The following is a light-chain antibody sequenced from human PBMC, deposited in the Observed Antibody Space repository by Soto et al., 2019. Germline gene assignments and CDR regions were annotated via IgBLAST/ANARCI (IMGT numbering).Light chain of an antibody. V-gene: IGKV3-20*01. Sequence: VLTQSPGTLSLSPGERASLSCRASQSVSSSYLAWYQQKPGQAPRLVISGASSRATGIPDRFSGSGSGTDFTLTISRLEPEDFAVYYCQQYGSSPRVTFGQGTRLEIK. CDR3: QQYGSSPRVT. J-gene: IGKJ5*01. CDR2: GAS. CDR1: QSVSSSY.